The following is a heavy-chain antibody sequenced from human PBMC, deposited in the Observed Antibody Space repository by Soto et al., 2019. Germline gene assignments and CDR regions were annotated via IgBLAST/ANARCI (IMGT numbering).Heavy chain of an antibody. J-gene: IGHJ6*02. D-gene: IGHD3-10*01. CDR1: GDSIRSSSHY. V-gene: IGHV4-39*01. Sequence: SETLSLTCTVSGDSIRSSSHYWAWNRQPPGKGLEWIGGFYYSGSPYYNPSLKSRVTMSVDTSKNQFSLNLNSVTAADTAVYYCAGTRITMVRGVIIHYYYYYGMDVWGQGTTVTVSS. CDR3: AGTRITMVRGVIIHYYYYYGMDV. CDR2: FYYSGSP.